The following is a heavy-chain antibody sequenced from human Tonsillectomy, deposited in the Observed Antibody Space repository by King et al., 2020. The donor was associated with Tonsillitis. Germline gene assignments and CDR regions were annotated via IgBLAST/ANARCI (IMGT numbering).Heavy chain of an antibody. CDR2: INPNSGGT. V-gene: IGHV1-2*02. CDR3: ARTLGGDFWSGYYSRGGSYYFDY. CDR1: GYTFTGYY. D-gene: IGHD3-3*01. Sequence: QLVQSGAEVKKPGASVKVSCKASGYTFTGYYMHWVRQAPGQGLEWMGWINPNSGGTNYAQKFQGRGTMTRDTSISTAYMELSRLRSDDTAVYYCARTLGGDFWSGYYSRGGSYYFDYWGQGTLVTVSS. J-gene: IGHJ4*02.